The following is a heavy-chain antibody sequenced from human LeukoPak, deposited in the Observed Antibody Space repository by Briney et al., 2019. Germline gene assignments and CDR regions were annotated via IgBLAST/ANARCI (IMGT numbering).Heavy chain of an antibody. CDR1: GGSISSHY. J-gene: IGHJ3*02. V-gene: IGHV4-59*11. CDR2: IYYSGST. D-gene: IGHD4-23*01. Sequence: SETLSLTCTVSGGSISSHYWNWIRQPPGKGLEWIGYIYYSGSTNYNPSLKSRVTISVDTSKNQFSLKLSSVTAADTAVYYCARETTVVAPGRSDVFDIWGQGTMVTVSS. CDR3: ARETTVVAPGRSDVFDI.